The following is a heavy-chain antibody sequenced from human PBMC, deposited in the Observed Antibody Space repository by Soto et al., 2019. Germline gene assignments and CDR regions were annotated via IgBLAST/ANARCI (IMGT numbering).Heavy chain of an antibody. Sequence: GSLRLSCAASGFRFSGSDMHWVRQASGEGLEWVGRIKTKAESYATALAASVKGRFSISRDDTKNTAYLEMNSLKTEDTAVYYCTRKDCSDGNGYSDFDYWGQGA. V-gene: IGHV3-73*01. J-gene: IGHJ4*02. CDR2: IKTKAESYAT. CDR3: TRKDCSDGNGYSDFDY. CDR1: GFRFSGSD. D-gene: IGHD2-15*01.